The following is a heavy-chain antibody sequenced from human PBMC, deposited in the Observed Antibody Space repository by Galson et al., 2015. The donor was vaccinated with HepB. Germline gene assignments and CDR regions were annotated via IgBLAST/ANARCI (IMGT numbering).Heavy chain of an antibody. CDR1: GGTFSSCA. J-gene: IGHJ6*02. CDR3: ARGDDIVVVPAAIGYYYYYGMDV. Sequence: SVKVSCKASGGTFSSCAISWVRQAPGQGLEWMGGIIPIFGTANYAQKFQGRVTITADKSSSTAHMELSSLRSEDTAVYYCARGDDIVVVPAAIGYYYYYGMDVWGQGTTVTVSS. D-gene: IGHD2-2*01. V-gene: IGHV1-69*06. CDR2: IIPIFGTA.